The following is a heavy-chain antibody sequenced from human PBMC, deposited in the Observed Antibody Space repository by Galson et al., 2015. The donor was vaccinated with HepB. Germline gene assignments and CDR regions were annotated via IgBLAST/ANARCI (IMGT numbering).Heavy chain of an antibody. Sequence: SLRLSCAASGFTFSAHTMTWVRLTPGKGPEWVSSIIGSANVTHYADSVKGRFSISRDNSRHTVDLQMNSLKIDDPAVYYCANARQMVPGPPYFDLWGQGALVIVPS. CDR3: ANARQMVPGPPYFDL. CDR2: IIGSANVT. V-gene: IGHV3-23*01. D-gene: IGHD2-8*01. CDR1: GFTFSAHT. J-gene: IGHJ4*02.